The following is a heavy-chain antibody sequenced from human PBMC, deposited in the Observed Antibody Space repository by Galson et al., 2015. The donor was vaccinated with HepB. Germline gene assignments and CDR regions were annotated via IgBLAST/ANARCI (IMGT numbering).Heavy chain of an antibody. CDR3: AAASYDSSGYYLKNLYAFDI. D-gene: IGHD3-22*01. CDR2: IVVGSGNT. V-gene: IGHV1-58*02. CDR1: GYTFTSYY. J-gene: IGHJ3*02. Sequence: SVKVSCRASGYTFTSYYMHWVRQARGQRLEWIGWIVVGSGNTNYAQKFQERVTITRDMSTSTAYMELSSLRSEDTAVYYCAAASYDSSGYYLKNLYAFDIWGQGTMVTVSS.